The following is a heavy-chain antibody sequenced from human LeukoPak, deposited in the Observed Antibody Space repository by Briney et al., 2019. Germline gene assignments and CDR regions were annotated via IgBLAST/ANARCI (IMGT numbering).Heavy chain of an antibody. CDR2: FDPEDGET. V-gene: IGHV1-24*01. Sequence: GASVKVSCKVSGYTLTELSMHWVRQAPGKGLEWMGGFDPEDGETIYAQKFQGRVTMTEDTSTDTAYMELSSLRSEDTAVYYCATTSDAYQLLGTYPFDYWGQGTLVTVSS. CDR1: GYTLTELS. CDR3: ATTSDAYQLLGTYPFDY. J-gene: IGHJ4*02. D-gene: IGHD2-2*01.